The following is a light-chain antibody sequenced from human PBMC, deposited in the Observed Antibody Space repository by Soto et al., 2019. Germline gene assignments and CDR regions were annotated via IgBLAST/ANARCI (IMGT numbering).Light chain of an antibody. V-gene: IGKV1-12*01. CDR3: QQANSFPFT. CDR1: QGIRSW. CDR2: AAS. Sequence: DIQMTQSPSAVSASVGARVTITCRASQGIRSWLAWYQQKPGKAPKLLTYAASSLQSGVPSRFSGSGSGTDFTLTISSLQPEEFATYYCQQANSFPFTFGHGTKVDIK. J-gene: IGKJ3*01.